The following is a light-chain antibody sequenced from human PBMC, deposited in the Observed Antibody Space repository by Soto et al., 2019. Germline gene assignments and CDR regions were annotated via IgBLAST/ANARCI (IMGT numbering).Light chain of an antibody. CDR1: QTISVY. J-gene: IGKJ2*03. CDR2: RAS. Sequence: DIQMTQSPSSLSASVGDTVIITCLAIQTISVYLHWYQHRPGEAPNLLISRASSLQSGVPSRFSGSGFGTDFTLTISSLQREDFATYYCQQSHITQYSFGQGTKVDIK. V-gene: IGKV1-39*01. CDR3: QQSHITQYS.